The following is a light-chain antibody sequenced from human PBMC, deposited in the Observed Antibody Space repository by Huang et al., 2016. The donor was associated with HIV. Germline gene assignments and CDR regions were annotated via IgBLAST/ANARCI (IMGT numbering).Light chain of an antibody. CDR3: QQYESWPPLT. CDR1: QSVRDK. Sequence: EIVMTQSPDTLSVSPGERATLSCRASQSVRDKLALYQQNPGQAPRLLLHATSTRAAGVPARFSGSGSGTEFTLTISSLQSEDCGVYYCQQYESWPPLTFGGGTKVEIK. J-gene: IGKJ4*01. CDR2: ATS. V-gene: IGKV3-15*01.